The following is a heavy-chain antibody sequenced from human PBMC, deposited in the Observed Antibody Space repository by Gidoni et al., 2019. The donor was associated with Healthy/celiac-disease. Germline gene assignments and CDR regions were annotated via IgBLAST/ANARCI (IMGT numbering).Heavy chain of an antibody. CDR2: IWYDGSNK. Sequence: QVQLVESGGGVVQPGRSLRLSCAASGFTFSSYGMHWVRQAPGKGLEWVAVIWYDGSNKYYADSVKGRFTISRDNSKNTLYLQMNSLRAEDTAVYYCARDREQWLVAFDYWGQGTLVTVSS. D-gene: IGHD6-19*01. V-gene: IGHV3-33*01. CDR1: GFTFSSYG. CDR3: ARDREQWLVAFDY. J-gene: IGHJ4*02.